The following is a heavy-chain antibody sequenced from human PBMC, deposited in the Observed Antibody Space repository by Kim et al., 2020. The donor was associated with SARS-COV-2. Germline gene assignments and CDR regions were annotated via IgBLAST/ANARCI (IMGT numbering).Heavy chain of an antibody. J-gene: IGHJ4*02. CDR1: GFTFSSYG. Sequence: GGSLRLSCAASGFTFSSYGMHWVRQAPGKGLEWVAVISYDGSNKYYADSVKGRFTISRDNSKNTLYLQMNSLRAEDTAVYYCARKYYDILTGYSDFDYWGQGTLVTVSS. D-gene: IGHD3-9*01. V-gene: IGHV3-33*05. CDR3: ARKYYDILTGYSDFDY. CDR2: ISYDGSNK.